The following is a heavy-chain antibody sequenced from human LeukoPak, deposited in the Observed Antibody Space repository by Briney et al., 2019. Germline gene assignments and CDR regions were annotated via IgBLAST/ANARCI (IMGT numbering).Heavy chain of an antibody. CDR2: ITIGCDT. J-gene: IGHJ3*01. Sequence: GGSLRLSCAGSGLTLRKYEMHWVGQATGRGMEWVSVITIGCDTHYQASVKGPFSISTDNSKNSFYLEMNCLRVGDTAVYFCVRVGPLAGHSFDVCGRGTLVTVS. D-gene: IGHD6-19*01. V-gene: IGHV3-13*04. CDR3: VRVGPLAGHSFDV. CDR1: GLTLRKYE.